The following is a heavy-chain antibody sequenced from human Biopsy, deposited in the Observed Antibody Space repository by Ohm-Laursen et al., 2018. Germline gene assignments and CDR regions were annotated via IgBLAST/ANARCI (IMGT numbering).Heavy chain of an antibody. J-gene: IGHJ6*02. CDR2: IIPMSRTP. CDR1: GGSFSMDA. CDR3: ASPNSGTCDV. Sequence: SSVKVSCKTSGGSFSMDAFSWMRQVPGQGLEWMGLIIPMSRTPDYAQKFQGRVTFTADESTSTVYMELTSLTSDDTAVYYCASPNSGTCDVWGQGTTVTVSS. D-gene: IGHD1-26*01. V-gene: IGHV1-69*01.